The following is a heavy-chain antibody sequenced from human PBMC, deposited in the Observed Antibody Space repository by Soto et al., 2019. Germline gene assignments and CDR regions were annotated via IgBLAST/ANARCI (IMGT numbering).Heavy chain of an antibody. V-gene: IGHV4-59*01. CDR1: GGSISSYY. J-gene: IGHJ6*02. CDR2: IYYSGST. Sequence: SGTLSLTCTVSGGSISSYYWSWIRQPPGKGLEWIGYIYYSGSTNYNPSLKSRVTISVDTSKNQFSLKLSSVTAADTAVYYCARDIMGTNYYYYGMDVSGQGTTVTVSS. CDR3: ARDIMGTNYYYYGMDV. D-gene: IGHD2-8*01.